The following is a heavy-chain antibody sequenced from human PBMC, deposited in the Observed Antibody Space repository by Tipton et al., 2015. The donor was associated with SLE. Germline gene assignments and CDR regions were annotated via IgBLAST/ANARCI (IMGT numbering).Heavy chain of an antibody. D-gene: IGHD5-18*01. J-gene: IGHJ4*01. CDR3: ARNIDSAMYIDH. V-gene: IGHV4-38-2*02. CDR2: VWQSGST. Sequence: TLSLTCSVSGYSIRSGYFWGWIRQPPGKGLEWIGSVWQSGSTYFNPSLKRRLSMSVDTSKNQFSLRLSALTAADTARYFCARNIDSAMYIDHWGHGILVTVSS. CDR1: GYSIRSGYF.